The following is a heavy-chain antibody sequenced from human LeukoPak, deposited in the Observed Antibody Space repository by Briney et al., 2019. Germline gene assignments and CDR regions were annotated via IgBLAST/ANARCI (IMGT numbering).Heavy chain of an antibody. D-gene: IGHD3-10*01. Sequence: GESLKVSCKASGYTFTSYYMHWVRQAPGQGLEWMGIINPSGGGTTYAQKFQGRVTMTRDTSTSTVYMELSSLRSEDTAVYYCARVGYAGSYYDTDYWGQGTLVTVSS. CDR2: INPSGGGT. J-gene: IGHJ4*02. CDR1: GYTFTSYY. V-gene: IGHV1-46*01. CDR3: ARVGYAGSYYDTDY.